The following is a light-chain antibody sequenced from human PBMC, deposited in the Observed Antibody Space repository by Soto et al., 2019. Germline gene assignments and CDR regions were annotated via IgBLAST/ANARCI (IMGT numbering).Light chain of an antibody. V-gene: IGKV1-17*03. CDR1: QAISHY. CDR3: LQHNTYPLS. CDR2: GAS. J-gene: IGKJ4*01. Sequence: DIQMTQSPSAMSASVGDRVTITCRASQAISHYLAWFHQRPGKVPKRLIYGASTLQSGVPSSFSGSGSGTEFTLTISSLQPEDFGTYYCLQHNTYPLSFGGGTKVE.